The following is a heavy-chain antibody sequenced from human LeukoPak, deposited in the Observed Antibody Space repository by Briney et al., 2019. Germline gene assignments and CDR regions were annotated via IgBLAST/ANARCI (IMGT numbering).Heavy chain of an antibody. Sequence: GGSLRLSCLASGFSFNSYTMNWVREAPGKGLEWVSTISPGVSGYTWYAESVKGRFTISRDNPENSLYLQMDSLRADDTAVYDCVRDVSRRIGMDVWGQGTTVTVSS. V-gene: IGHV3-21*06. D-gene: IGHD2/OR15-2a*01. CDR3: VRDVSRRIGMDV. J-gene: IGHJ6*02. CDR1: GFSFNSYT. CDR2: ISPGVSGYT.